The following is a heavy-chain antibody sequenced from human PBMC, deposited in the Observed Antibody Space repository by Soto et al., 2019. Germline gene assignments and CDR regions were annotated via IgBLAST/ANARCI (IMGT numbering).Heavy chain of an antibody. V-gene: IGHV4-39*01. D-gene: IGHD5-12*01. CDR3: ARRGGATIMDY. CDR1: GGSISSSSYY. Sequence: QLQLQESGPGLVKPSETLSLTCTVSGGSISSSSYYWDWIRQPPGKGLEWIGSIYYSGSTYYNPALKSRVTISVDTSKNQFSLKLSSVTAADTAVYYCARRGGATIMDYWGQGNLVTVSS. J-gene: IGHJ4*02. CDR2: IYYSGST.